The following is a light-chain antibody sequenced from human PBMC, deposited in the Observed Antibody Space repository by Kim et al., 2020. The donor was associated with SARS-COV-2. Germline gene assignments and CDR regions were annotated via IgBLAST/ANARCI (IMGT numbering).Light chain of an antibody. J-gene: IGKJ5*01. Sequence: DIQMTQSPSSLSASVGDRVTITCRASQSISSYLNWYQQKPGKPPKLLIYAASSLQSGVPSRFSGSGSGTDFTLTINSLQPEDFATYFCQHSYTTPVTFGQGTRLEIK. CDR3: QHSYTTPVT. CDR2: AAS. CDR1: QSISSY. V-gene: IGKV1-39*01.